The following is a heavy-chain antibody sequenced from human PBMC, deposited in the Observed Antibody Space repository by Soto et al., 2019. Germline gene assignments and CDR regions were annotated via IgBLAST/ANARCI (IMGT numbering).Heavy chain of an antibody. V-gene: IGHV3-30*18. J-gene: IGHJ4*02. CDR2: ISYDGSNE. Sequence: QVQLVESGGGVVQPGRSLRLSCVVSGFTFSNYGMHWVRQAPGKGLEWVAFISYDGSNEYYAGSVKGRFTISRDNSKNTLYLQMNSLSAEDTAVYYCAKDRCNLGCYDYWGQGTLVTVSS. CDR3: AKDRCNLGCYDY. D-gene: IGHD6-19*01. CDR1: GFTFSNYG.